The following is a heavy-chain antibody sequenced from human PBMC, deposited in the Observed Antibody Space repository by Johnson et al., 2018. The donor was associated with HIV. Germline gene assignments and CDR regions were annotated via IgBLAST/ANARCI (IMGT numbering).Heavy chain of an antibody. CDR2: ISWNSGSM. CDR1: GFTFSSYA. V-gene: IGHV3-9*01. D-gene: IGHD6-19*01. J-gene: IGHJ3*02. CDR3: AREARSERSAVAVSDAFDI. Sequence: VQLVESGGDVVQPGRSLRLSCTASGFTFSSYALHWVRQAPGKGLEWVSGISWNSGSMGYADSVKGRFTISRDNAKNTLYLQMNSLRAEDTAVYYCAREARSERSAVAVSDAFDIWGQGTMVTVSS.